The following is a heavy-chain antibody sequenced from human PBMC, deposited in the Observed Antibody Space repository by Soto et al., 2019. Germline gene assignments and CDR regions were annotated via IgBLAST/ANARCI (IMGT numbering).Heavy chain of an antibody. CDR1: DTPSPAT. J-gene: IGHJ4*02. CDR2: IIPILGIA. V-gene: IGHV1-69*04. CDR3: ARESGSIKH. Sequence: GASVKSPARHLDTPSPATISWVRQAPGQGLEWMGRIIPILGIANYAQKFQGRVTITADKSTSTAYMELSSLRSEDTAVYYCARESGSIKHWGQGTLVTVSS. D-gene: IGHD2-2*01.